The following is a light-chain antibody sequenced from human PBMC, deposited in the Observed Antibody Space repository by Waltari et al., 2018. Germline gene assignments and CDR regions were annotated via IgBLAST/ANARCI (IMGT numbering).Light chain of an antibody. CDR2: GVS. V-gene: IGLV2-14*01. CDR3: CSYTTSSTWV. Sequence: QSAPTQPPSVSGSPGQSVTISCTGTSSDVGGYNYVSWYQQHPGKAPKLMIYGVSNRPSGVSDHFSGSKSGNTASLTISGLQAEDEADYYCCSYTTSSTWVFGGGTRLTVL. CDR1: SSDVGGYNY. J-gene: IGLJ2*01.